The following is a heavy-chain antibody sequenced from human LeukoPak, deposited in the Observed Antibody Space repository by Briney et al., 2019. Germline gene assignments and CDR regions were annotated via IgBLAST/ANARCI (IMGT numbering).Heavy chain of an antibody. D-gene: IGHD3-22*01. V-gene: IGHV4-31*03. CDR2: IYYSGST. J-gene: IGHJ4*02. CDR1: GGSISGSSYY. CDR3: ARTYYDSSGYPQTPFDY. Sequence: PSETLSLTCTVSGGSISGSSYYWGWIRQHPGKGLEWIGYIYYSGSTYYNPSLKSRVTISVDTSKNQFSLKLSSVTAADTAVYYCARTYYDSSGYPQTPFDYWGQGTLVTVSS.